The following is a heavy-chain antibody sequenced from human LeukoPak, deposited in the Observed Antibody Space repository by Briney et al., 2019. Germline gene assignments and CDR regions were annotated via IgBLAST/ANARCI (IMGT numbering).Heavy chain of an antibody. V-gene: IGHV4-39*07. CDR1: GGSISSSSYY. CDR2: IYYSGST. D-gene: IGHD1-26*01. CDR3: AREGGSYFDY. J-gene: IGHJ4*02. Sequence: SETLSLTCTVSGGSISSSSYYWGWIRQPPGKGLEWIGSIYYSGSTYYNPSLKSRVTISVDTSKNQFSLKLSSVTAADTAVYYCAREGGSYFDYWGQGTLVTVSS.